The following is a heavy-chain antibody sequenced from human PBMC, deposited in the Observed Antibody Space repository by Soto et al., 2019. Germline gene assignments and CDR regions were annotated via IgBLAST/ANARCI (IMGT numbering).Heavy chain of an antibody. J-gene: IGHJ4*02. CDR1: GYRFTYYW. CDR2: IDPSYSYT. Sequence: GESLKIFCKGPGYRFTYYWISWVRQMPGKGLEWVGRIDPSYSYTNYSPSFQGHVTISADKSINTAYLQWSSLKASDTAMYYCARHNLGSSIAVAGLFDYWGQGTLVTVSS. D-gene: IGHD6-19*01. CDR3: ARHNLGSSIAVAGLFDY. V-gene: IGHV5-10-1*01.